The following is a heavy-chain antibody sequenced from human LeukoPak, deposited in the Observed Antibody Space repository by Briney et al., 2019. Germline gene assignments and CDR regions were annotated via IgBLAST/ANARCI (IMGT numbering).Heavy chain of an antibody. V-gene: IGHV4-59*01. D-gene: IGHD1-7*01. CDR2: IYHSGST. J-gene: IGHJ4*02. CDR1: GGSISSYY. Sequence: SLTLSLTCTVSGGSISSYYWSWIRQPPGKGLEWIGYIYHSGSTKYNPSLKSRVTISVDASKTQFSLKLNSVTAVDTAVYYCARGSRELYYFDYWGQGTLVTVSS. CDR3: ARGSRELYYFDY.